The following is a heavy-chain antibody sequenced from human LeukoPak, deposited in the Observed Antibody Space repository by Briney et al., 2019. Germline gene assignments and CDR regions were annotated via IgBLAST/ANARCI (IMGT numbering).Heavy chain of an antibody. D-gene: IGHD4-17*01. CDR2: INPSGGST. V-gene: IGHV1-46*01. CDR3: ARAGYGDYGWFDP. Sequence: ASVKVSCKASGYTFTSYGISWVRQAPRQGLEWMGIINPSGGSTSYAQKFQGRVTMTRDMSTSTVYMELSSLRSEDTAVYYCARAGYGDYGWFDPWGQGTLVTVSS. J-gene: IGHJ5*02. CDR1: GYTFTSYG.